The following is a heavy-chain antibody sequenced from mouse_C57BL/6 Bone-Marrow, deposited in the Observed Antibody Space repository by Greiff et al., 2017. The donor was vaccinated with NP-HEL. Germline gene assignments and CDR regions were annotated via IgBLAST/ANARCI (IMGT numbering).Heavy chain of an antibody. Sequence: QVHVKQSGAELARPGASVKLSCKASGYTFTSYGISWVKQRTGQGLEWIGEIYPRSGNTYYNEKFKGKATLTADKSSSTAYMELRSLTSEDSAVYFCARWDYDASYAMDYWGQGTSVTVSS. J-gene: IGHJ4*01. CDR3: ARWDYDASYAMDY. CDR1: GYTFTSYG. D-gene: IGHD2-4*01. V-gene: IGHV1-81*01. CDR2: IYPRSGNT.